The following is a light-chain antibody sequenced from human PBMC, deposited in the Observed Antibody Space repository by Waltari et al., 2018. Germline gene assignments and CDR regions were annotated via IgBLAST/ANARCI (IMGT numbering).Light chain of an antibody. CDR2: RSD. CDR1: APNIGNNV. Sequence: QSVLTQPPSASGTPGQGVTISCSGGAPNIGNNVVNWYQQVPGKAPKLLIYRSDRRPAGVPDRFSGPKSGTSASLAISGLQSEDEADYYCAAWDDSLNGRWVFGGGTKVTVL. CDR3: AAWDDSLNGRWV. V-gene: IGLV1-44*01. J-gene: IGLJ3*02.